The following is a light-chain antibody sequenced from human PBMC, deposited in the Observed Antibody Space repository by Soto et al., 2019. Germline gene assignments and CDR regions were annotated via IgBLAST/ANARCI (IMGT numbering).Light chain of an antibody. CDR2: AAS. J-gene: IGKJ2*01. Sequence: DIQMTQSPSSLSASVGDRVTITCRASQSISIYLNWYQKKPGKAPKLLIYAASSLQSGVPSRFSGSGSGTDFTRTISSLQPEDLATYYWQHSYSTPYTFGQGTKLEIK. CDR1: QSISIY. V-gene: IGKV1-39*01. CDR3: QHSYSTPYT.